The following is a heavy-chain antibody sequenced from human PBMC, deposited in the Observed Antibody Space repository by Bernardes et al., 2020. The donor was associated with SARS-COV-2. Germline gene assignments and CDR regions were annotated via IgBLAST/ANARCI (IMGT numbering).Heavy chain of an antibody. V-gene: IGHV3-66*01. CDR2: MYSGGSA. CDR3: ARDRRRYFDS. J-gene: IGHJ4*02. Sequence: SLRVSCAASGFSVTNNYMTWVRQAPGKGLEWVSLMYSGGSADYADSVKGRFTISRDNSKNTLYLQMNSLRAEDTAVYYCARDRRRYFDSWGQGTLVTVSS. CDR1: GFSVTNNY.